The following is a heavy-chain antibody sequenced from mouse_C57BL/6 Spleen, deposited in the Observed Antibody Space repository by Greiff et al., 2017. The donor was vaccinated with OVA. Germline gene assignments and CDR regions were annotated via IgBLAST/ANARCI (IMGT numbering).Heavy chain of an antibody. D-gene: IGHD1-1*01. Sequence: EVKLQESGPGLVKPSQSLSLTCSVTGYSITSGYYWNWIRQFPGNKLEWMGYISYDGSNNYNPSLKNRISITRDTSKNQFFLKLNSVTTEDTATYYCASERDITTVEAYWGQGTLVTVSA. CDR2: ISYDGSN. CDR1: GYSITSGYY. CDR3: ASERDITTVEAY. J-gene: IGHJ3*01. V-gene: IGHV3-6*01.